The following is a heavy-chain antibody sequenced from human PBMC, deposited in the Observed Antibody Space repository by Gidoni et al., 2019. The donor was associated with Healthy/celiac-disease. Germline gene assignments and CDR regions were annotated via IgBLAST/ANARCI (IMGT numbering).Heavy chain of an antibody. CDR3: ATADEWELMFGFDI. V-gene: IGHV3-33*01. J-gene: IGHJ3*02. CDR2: IWYDGSNK. D-gene: IGHD1-26*01. Sequence: QVQLVESGGGVVQPGRSLRLSCAASGLTFSSYGMHWVRQAPGKGLVWVAVIWYDGSNKYYADSVKGRFTISRDNSKNTLYLQMNSLRAEDTAVYYCATADEWELMFGFDIWGQGTMVTVSS. CDR1: GLTFSSYG.